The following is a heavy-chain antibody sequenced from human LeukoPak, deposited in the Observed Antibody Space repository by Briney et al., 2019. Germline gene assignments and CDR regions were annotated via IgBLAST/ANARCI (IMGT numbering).Heavy chain of an antibody. Sequence: GGSLRLSCAVSGITLSNYGMSWVRQAPGKGLEWVSAISGSGGSTYYADSVKGRFTISRDNSKNTLYLQMNSLRAEDTAVYYCAKGAQVVPAPYYFDYWGQGTLVTVSS. CDR2: ISGSGGST. J-gene: IGHJ4*02. CDR1: GITLSNYG. V-gene: IGHV3-23*01. D-gene: IGHD2-2*01. CDR3: AKGAQVVPAPYYFDY.